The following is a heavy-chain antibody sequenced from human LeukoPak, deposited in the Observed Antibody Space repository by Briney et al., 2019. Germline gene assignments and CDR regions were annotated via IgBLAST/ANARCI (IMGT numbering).Heavy chain of an antibody. J-gene: IGHJ4*02. D-gene: IGHD3-22*01. CDR2: ISASGGTT. CDR1: GFTFSSCA. Sequence: PGGSLRLSCAASGFTFSSCAMSGVRQAPGKGLEWVSGISASGGTTYYADSVKGRFTISRDNSKNTLVLQLNSLRAEDTAVYYCAKDPTDFDSSGQTYFDYWGQGTLVTVSS. CDR3: AKDPTDFDSSGQTYFDY. V-gene: IGHV3-23*01.